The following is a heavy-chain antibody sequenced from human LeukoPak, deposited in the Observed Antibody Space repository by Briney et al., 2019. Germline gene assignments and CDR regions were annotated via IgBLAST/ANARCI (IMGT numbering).Heavy chain of an antibody. Sequence: PSETLSLTCTVSGYSISSGYYWGWIRQPPGKGLEWIGSIYHSGSTYYNPSLKSRVTISVDTSKNQFSLKLSSVTAADTAVYYCARTARYSSSWYFLYYFDYWGQGTLVTVSS. CDR2: IYHSGST. J-gene: IGHJ4*02. D-gene: IGHD6-13*01. CDR1: GYSISSGYY. CDR3: ARTARYSSSWYFLYYFDY. V-gene: IGHV4-38-2*02.